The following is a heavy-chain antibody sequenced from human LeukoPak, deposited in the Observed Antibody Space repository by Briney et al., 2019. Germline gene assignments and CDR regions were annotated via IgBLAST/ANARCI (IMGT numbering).Heavy chain of an antibody. Sequence: PGGSLRLSCAASGLTFSRHWMIWVRQAPGRGLEWVANINPDGSETYYVDSVKGRFTISRDNAKNSLYLQMNTLRVGDTAVYYCHGAADLGRGQGTLVTVSS. D-gene: IGHD5-24*01. CDR3: HGAADLG. CDR1: GLTFSRHW. CDR2: INPDGSET. J-gene: IGHJ4*02. V-gene: IGHV3-7*01.